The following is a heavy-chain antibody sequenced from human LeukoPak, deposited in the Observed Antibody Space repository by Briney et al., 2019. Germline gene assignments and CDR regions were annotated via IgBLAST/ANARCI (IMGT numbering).Heavy chain of an antibody. Sequence: SVNVSCQASGGTFSSYAISWVRQAPGQGVEWMGGILPMFGTAHFPHKFQGRVTITADESTSTAYMELSSLRSEDTAVYYCARGESSRWSSPVSTTHFYSTMDVWGQATTVTASS. CDR1: GGTFSSYA. J-gene: IGHJ6*02. CDR2: ILPMFGTA. D-gene: IGHD6-13*01. V-gene: IGHV1-69*01. CDR3: ARGESSRWSSPVSTTHFYSTMDV.